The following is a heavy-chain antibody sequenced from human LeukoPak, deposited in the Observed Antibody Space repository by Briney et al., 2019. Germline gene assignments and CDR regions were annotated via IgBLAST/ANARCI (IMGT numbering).Heavy chain of an antibody. Sequence: SETLSLTCTVSGYSISSGYYWGWIRQPPGKGLEWIGSIYHSGSTYYNPSLKSRVTMSVDTSKNQFSLKLSSVTAADTAVYYCARGGETGTDHDAFDIWGQGTMVTVSS. V-gene: IGHV4-38-2*02. CDR2: IYHSGST. D-gene: IGHD1-1*01. CDR1: GYSISSGYY. CDR3: ARGGETGTDHDAFDI. J-gene: IGHJ3*02.